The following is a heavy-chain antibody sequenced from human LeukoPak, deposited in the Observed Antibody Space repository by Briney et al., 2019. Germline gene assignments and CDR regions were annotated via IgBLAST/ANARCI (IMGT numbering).Heavy chain of an antibody. CDR2: ISWNSGSI. CDR1: GFTFDDYA. D-gene: IGHD1-26*01. CDR3: AKEVRLGGSYIMDY. V-gene: IGHV3-9*01. J-gene: IGHJ4*02. Sequence: PGGSLRLSCAASGFTFDDYAMHWVRQAPGKGLEWVSGISWNSGSIGYADSVKGRFTISRDNAKNSLYLQMNSLRAEDTALYYCAKEVRLGGSYIMDYWGQGTLVTVSS.